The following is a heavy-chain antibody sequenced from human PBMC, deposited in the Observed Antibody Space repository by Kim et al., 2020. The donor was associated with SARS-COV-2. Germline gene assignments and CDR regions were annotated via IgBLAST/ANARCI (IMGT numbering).Heavy chain of an antibody. CDR3: AKVKSNYYYYGMDV. Sequence: ADSLKGRFTISRDNSKNTLYLQMNSLRAEDTAVYYCAKVKSNYYYYGMDVWGQGTTVTVSS. V-gene: IGHV3-23*01. J-gene: IGHJ6*02.